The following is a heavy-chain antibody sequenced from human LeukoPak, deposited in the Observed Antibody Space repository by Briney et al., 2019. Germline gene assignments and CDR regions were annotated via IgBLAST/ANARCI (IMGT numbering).Heavy chain of an antibody. J-gene: IGHJ6*03. D-gene: IGHD6-6*01. CDR3: AREAARPSYYYYYYMDV. CDR2: ISGSGGST. CDR1: GFTFSSYA. V-gene: IGHV3-23*01. Sequence: PGGSLRLSCAASGFTFSSYAMSWVRQAPGKGLEWVSAISGSGGSTDYADSVKGRFTISRDNSKNTLYLQMNSLRAEDTAIYYCAREAARPSYYYYYYMDVWGTGTTVTVSS.